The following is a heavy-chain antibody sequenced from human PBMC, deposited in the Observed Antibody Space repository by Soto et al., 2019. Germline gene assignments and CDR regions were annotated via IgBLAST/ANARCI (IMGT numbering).Heavy chain of an antibody. Sequence: ASVKVSCKASGYTFTSYAMHWVRQAPGQRLEWMGWINAGNGNTKYSQKFQGRVTITRDTSASTAYMELSSLRSEDTAVYYCARVPGDTSSSQWLVLRHYYYGMDVWGQGTTVTVSS. D-gene: IGHD6-19*01. CDR1: GYTFTSYA. CDR2: INAGNGNT. CDR3: ARVPGDTSSSQWLVLRHYYYGMDV. V-gene: IGHV1-3*01. J-gene: IGHJ6*02.